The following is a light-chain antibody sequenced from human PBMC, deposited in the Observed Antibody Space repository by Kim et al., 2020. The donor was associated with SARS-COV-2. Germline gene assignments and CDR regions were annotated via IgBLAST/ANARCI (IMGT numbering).Light chain of an antibody. J-gene: IGKJ3*01. CDR2: DAS. Sequence: ASVGDRVTITCRASQSISSYLNWYQQKPGKAPKLLIYDASNLQRGVPPRFSGSGSGTDFTFTISSLQPEDSATYYCQQYDVLPPAFGPGTKVDIK. CDR3: QQYDVLPPA. V-gene: IGKV1-33*01. CDR1: QSISSY.